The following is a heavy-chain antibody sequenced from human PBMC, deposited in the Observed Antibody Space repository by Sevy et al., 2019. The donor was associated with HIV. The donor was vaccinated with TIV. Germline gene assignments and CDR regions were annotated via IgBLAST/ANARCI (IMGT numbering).Heavy chain of an antibody. Sequence: SETLSLTCTVSGGSMTGYYWSWIRQSPEKGLEYIGYVHYSGRTNYTPSFKSRVTISVDTAKNQFSLKVTSVTAADTAVYYCARGRDGYNYSSDYRGQGTLVTVSS. CDR3: ARGRDGYNYSSDY. J-gene: IGHJ4*02. D-gene: IGHD1-1*01. CDR2: VHYSGRT. V-gene: IGHV4-59*01. CDR1: GGSMTGYY.